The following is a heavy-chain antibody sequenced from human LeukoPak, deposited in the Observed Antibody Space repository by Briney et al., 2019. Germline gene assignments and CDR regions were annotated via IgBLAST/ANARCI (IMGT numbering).Heavy chain of an antibody. CDR3: ARVRLVIIMGNWFDP. CDR2: INHSGST. Sequence: SETLSLTCTVYGASFSGYYWSWIRQPPGKGLEWIGEINHSGSTNYKASLKSRVTISADTSKNQFSLKLTSVTAADTAVYYCARVRLVIIMGNWFDPWGQGTLVTVSS. D-gene: IGHD3-9*01. J-gene: IGHJ5*02. V-gene: IGHV4-34*01. CDR1: GASFSGYY.